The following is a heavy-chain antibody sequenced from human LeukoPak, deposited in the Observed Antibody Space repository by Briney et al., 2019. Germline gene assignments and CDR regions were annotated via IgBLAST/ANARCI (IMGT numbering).Heavy chain of an antibody. CDR2: IYYSGST. Sequence: SETLSLTCTVSGGSISSYYWSWIRQPPGKGLEWIGYIYYSGSTNYNPSLKSRVTISVDTSKNQFSLKLSSVTAGDTAVYYCARAPRYYYYYYMDVWGKGTTVTVSS. J-gene: IGHJ6*03. CDR1: GGSISSYY. V-gene: IGHV4-59*01. CDR3: ARAPRYYYYYYMDV.